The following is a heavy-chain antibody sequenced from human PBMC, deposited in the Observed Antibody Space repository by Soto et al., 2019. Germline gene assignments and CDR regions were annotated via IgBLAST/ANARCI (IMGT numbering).Heavy chain of an antibody. V-gene: IGHV5-51*01. CDR3: ARTSAGGKYYYGMDV. D-gene: IGHD6-13*01. CDR1: GYSFTTYW. CDR2: IYPGDSDT. J-gene: IGHJ6*02. Sequence: PGESLKISCKASGYSFTTYWIGWVRQMPGKGLEWMGIIYPGDSDTKYSPSLQGQVTISADKSISTAYLQWSSLKASDTAIYYCARTSAGGKYYYGMDVWGQGTTVTVSS.